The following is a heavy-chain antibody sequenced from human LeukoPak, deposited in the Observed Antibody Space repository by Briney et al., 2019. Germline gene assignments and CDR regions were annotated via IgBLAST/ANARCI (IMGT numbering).Heavy chain of an antibody. CDR2: IIPILGIA. J-gene: IGHJ3*02. V-gene: IGHV1-69*02. CDR3: ARASQDYYGSGSYYRGGDAFDI. CDR1: GYTFISYS. D-gene: IGHD3-10*01. Sequence: SVKVSCKASGYTFISYSISWVRQAPGQGLEWMGRIIPILGIANYAQKFQARVTLTADKSTSTAYMELSSLRSDDTAVYYCARASQDYYGSGSYYRGGDAFDIWGQGTMVTVSS.